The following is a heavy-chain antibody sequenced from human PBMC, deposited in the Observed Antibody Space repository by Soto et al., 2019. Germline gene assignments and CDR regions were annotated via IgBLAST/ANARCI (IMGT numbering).Heavy chain of an antibody. Sequence: EVHLLESGGNLVQPGMYLRLSCAASGFIFSAYAMTWVRQAPGKGLEWVSTISGTRVRHRNTFYTASVKGRFTVTRDNSKNTLFLEMNGLRVEDTAVYCCAKTMSRLGCYDLNWRATWGQGTLVTVSS. CDR1: GFIFSAYA. CDR3: AKTMSRLGCYDLNWRAT. J-gene: IGHJ5*02. V-gene: IGHV3-23*01. CDR2: ISGTRVRHRNT. D-gene: IGHD2-15*01.